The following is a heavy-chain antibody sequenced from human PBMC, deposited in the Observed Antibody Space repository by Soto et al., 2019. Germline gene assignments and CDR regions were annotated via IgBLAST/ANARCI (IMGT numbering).Heavy chain of an antibody. Sequence: SETLSLTCTVSGGSISSSSYFWGLIRQPPGKGLEWIGSIYYSGSTYYNPSLKSRVTVSVDTSKNQFSLKLSSVTAADTAVYYCARGLITGSQYSGGWYYFDSWGQGTQVTVSS. CDR3: ARGLITGSQYSGGWYYFDS. J-gene: IGHJ4*02. V-gene: IGHV4-39*01. D-gene: IGHD1-26*01. CDR1: GGSISSSSYF. CDR2: IYYSGST.